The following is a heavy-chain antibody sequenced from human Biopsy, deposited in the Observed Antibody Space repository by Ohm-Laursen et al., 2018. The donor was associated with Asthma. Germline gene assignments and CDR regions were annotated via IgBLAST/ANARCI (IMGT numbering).Heavy chain of an antibody. CDR1: EFPFSSYA. CDR2: ISGNGDNT. J-gene: IGHJ6*02. V-gene: IGHV3-23*01. D-gene: IGHD1-26*01. CDR3: AKDKVGAANSYQYGMDV. Sequence: GSLRLSCAASEFPFSSYAMNWVRQAPGKGLEWVSSISGNGDNTHYSDSVQGRFIISRDNSKNTLYLQMNSLRVEDTAIYFCAKDKVGAANSYQYGMDVWGQGTTVTVS.